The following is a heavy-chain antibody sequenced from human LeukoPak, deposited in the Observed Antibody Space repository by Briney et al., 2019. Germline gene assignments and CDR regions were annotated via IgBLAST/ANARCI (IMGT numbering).Heavy chain of an antibody. V-gene: IGHV3-11*01. CDR2: ISSSGSTI. D-gene: IGHD1-26*01. Sequence: GGSLRLSCAASGFTFSDYYMSWIRQAPGKGLEGVSYISSSGSTIYYADSVKGRFTISRDNAKNAVYLKMNSLRAAGPAVYDCATDKGGSSRDYWGQATLVTVSS. J-gene: IGHJ4*02. CDR1: GFTFSDYY. CDR3: ATDKGGSSRDY.